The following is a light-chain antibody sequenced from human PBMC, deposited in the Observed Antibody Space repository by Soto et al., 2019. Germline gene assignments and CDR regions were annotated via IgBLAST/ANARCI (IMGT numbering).Light chain of an antibody. V-gene: IGKV3-20*01. CDR1: QSVRSTS. CDR3: QHYGSSPPIN. J-gene: IGKJ5*01. CDR2: GAS. Sequence: IVLTHSPGTLSLSPWERATLSCRASQSVRSTSLAWYQQKPGQAPRLLLYGASSRATGIPDKFSGGGSGTDFTLTISRLEPEDFAVYYCQHYGSSPPINFGQGTRLEIK.